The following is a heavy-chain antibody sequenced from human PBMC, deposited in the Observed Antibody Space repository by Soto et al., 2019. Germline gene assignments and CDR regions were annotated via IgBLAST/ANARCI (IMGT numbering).Heavy chain of an antibody. CDR2: ISWNSGSI. CDR3: AKWDGSSGYFTLFAY. J-gene: IGHJ4*02. D-gene: IGHD3-22*01. CDR1: GFTFDDYA. V-gene: IGHV3-9*01. Sequence: EVQLVEPGGGLVQPGRSLRLSCAASGFTFDDYAMHWVRKAPVKGLEWVSGISWNSGSIGYADSVNGRFTISRDNAKNPLYLQMNSLRAEDTVLYYCAKWDGSSGYFTLFAYWGQGTLVTVSS.